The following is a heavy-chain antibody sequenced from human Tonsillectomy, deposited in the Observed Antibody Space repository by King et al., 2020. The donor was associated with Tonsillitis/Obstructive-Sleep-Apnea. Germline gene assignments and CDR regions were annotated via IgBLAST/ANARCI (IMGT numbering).Heavy chain of an antibody. CDR3: AGELQGEDCTSGSCYV. V-gene: IGHV3-33*01. Sequence: VQLVESGGGVVQPGRSLRLSCAASGFPFSSYAMHWVRQAPGKGLEWVAVIWSDGSDKYYADSVKGRFAISRDTSKNTPYLQMNSLRVEDTAVYYCAGELQGEDCTSGSCYVWGQGTLVTVSS. D-gene: IGHD2-2*01. CDR2: IWSDGSDK. J-gene: IGHJ4*02. CDR1: GFPFSSYA.